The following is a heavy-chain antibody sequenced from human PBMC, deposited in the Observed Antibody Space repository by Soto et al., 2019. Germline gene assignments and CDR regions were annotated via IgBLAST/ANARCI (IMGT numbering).Heavy chain of an antibody. CDR3: ARGYGDYAADYYYMDV. J-gene: IGHJ6*03. CDR1: GFTFSSYA. D-gene: IGHD4-17*01. V-gene: IGHV3-64*01. Sequence: GGSLRLSCAASGFTFSSYAMRWVRQAPGKGLEYVSAISSNGGSTYYANSVKGRFTISRDNSKNTLYLQMGSLRAEDMAVYYCARGYGDYAADYYYMDVWGKGTTVTVSS. CDR2: ISSNGGST.